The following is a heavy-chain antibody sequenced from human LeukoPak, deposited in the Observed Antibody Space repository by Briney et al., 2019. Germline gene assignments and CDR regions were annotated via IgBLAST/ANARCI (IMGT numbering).Heavy chain of an antibody. CDR2: IRSKANSYAT. J-gene: IGHJ3*02. CDR1: GFTFSGSA. CDR3: TRLDVWGSYRTDAFDI. D-gene: IGHD3-16*02. Sequence: GGSLRLSCAASGFTFSGSAMHWVRQASGKGLEWVGRIRSKANSYATAYAASVKGRFTISRDDSKNTAYLQMNILKTEDTAVYYCTRLDVWGSYRTDAFDIWGQGTMVTVSS. V-gene: IGHV3-73*01.